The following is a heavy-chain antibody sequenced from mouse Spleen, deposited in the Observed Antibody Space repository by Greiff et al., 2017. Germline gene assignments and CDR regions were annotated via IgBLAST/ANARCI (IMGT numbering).Heavy chain of an antibody. J-gene: IGHJ2*01. CDR3: ARLIYDGYLGY. V-gene: IGHV1-82*01. Sequence: VQLQQSGPELVKPGASVKISCKASGYAFSSSWMNWVKQRPGKGLEWIGRIYPGDGDTNYNGKFKGKATLTADKSSSTAYMQLSSLTSEDSAVYFCARLIYDGYLGYWGQGTTLTVSS. CDR2: IYPGDGDT. D-gene: IGHD2-3*01. CDR1: GYAFSSSW.